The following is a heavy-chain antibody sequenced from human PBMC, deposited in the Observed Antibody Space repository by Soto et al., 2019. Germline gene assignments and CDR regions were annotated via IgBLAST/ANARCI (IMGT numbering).Heavy chain of an antibody. J-gene: IGHJ4*02. Sequence: TETLSLTCTVSGGSISSYYWSWVRQPPGKGLEWIGYMYYSGSPNYNPSLKSRATILLDRSKNQFSLQLSSVTAADTAMYYWARNVYGDYAFHSWGQGTLVTVSS. CDR3: ARNVYGDYAFHS. D-gene: IGHD4-17*01. CDR1: GGSISSYY. V-gene: IGHV4-59*01. CDR2: MYYSGSP.